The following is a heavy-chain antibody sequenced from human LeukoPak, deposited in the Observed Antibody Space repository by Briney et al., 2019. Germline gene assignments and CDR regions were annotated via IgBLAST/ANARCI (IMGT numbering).Heavy chain of an antibody. CDR1: GYSFTNYW. Sequence: GESLKISCKGSGYSFTNYWIGWVRQMPGKGLEWMGIIYPGDSDTRYSPSFQGQVTISADQSINTAYLQWTSLKASDSAMYYCARRRGEWLHFDAFNIWGQGTMVTVSS. J-gene: IGHJ3*02. CDR3: ARRRGEWLHFDAFNI. D-gene: IGHD5-24*01. CDR2: IYPGDSDT. V-gene: IGHV5-51*01.